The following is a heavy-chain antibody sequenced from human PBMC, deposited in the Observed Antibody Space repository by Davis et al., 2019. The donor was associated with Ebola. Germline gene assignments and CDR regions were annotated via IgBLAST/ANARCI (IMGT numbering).Heavy chain of an antibody. CDR3: ARLGFLGGQFDF. D-gene: IGHD3-16*01. Sequence: MPSETLSLTCTVSGGSVSSGYYYWSWVRQPPGKGLEWIGYIYYLGSTIYNPSLQSRVTISVDTSKNQFSLMLTSVTAADTAVYYCARLGFLGGQFDFWGQGTLVTVSA. V-gene: IGHV4-61*01. CDR2: IYYLGST. J-gene: IGHJ4*02. CDR1: GGSVSSGYYY.